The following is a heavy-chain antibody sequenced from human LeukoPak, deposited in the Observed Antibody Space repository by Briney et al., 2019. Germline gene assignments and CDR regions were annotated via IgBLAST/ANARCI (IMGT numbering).Heavy chain of an antibody. CDR3: ARVGAATGIPFSWFDP. V-gene: IGHV1-18*01. CDR1: GYTFTSYG. Sequence: APVKVSCKASGYTFTSYGISWVRQAPGQGLEWMGWISAYNGNTNYAQKLQGRVTMTTDTSTSTAYMELRGLRSDDTAVYYCARVGAATGIPFSWFDPWGQGTLVTVSS. D-gene: IGHD6-13*01. CDR2: ISAYNGNT. J-gene: IGHJ5*02.